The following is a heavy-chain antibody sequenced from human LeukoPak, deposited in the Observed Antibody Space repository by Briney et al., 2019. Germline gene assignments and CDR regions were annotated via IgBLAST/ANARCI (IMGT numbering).Heavy chain of an antibody. D-gene: IGHD3-9*01. V-gene: IGHV3-23*01. CDR2: ISGSSGST. CDR3: AKDYDILTGSEY. CDR1: GFTFSSYA. Sequence: PGGSLRLSCAASGFTFSSYAMSWVRQAPGKGLEWVSAISGSSGSTYYADSVKGRFTISRDNSKNTLYLQMNSLRAEDPAVYYCAKDYDILTGSEYWGQGTLVTVSS. J-gene: IGHJ4*02.